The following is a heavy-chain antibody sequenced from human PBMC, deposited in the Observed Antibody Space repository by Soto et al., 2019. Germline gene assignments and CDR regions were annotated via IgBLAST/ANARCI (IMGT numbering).Heavy chain of an antibody. CDR2: ISSTGST. V-gene: IGHV4-30-4*01. CDR1: GGSISSGDYF. Sequence: QVQLQESGPGLVKPSQTLSLTCTVSGGSISSGDYFWSWIRRSPGKGLEWIGYISSTGSTYYNPSLKSRVSVSRDTSKNQFSLKLSSVTTTDTAVYYCARGLVIRPYYYHGMDVWGQGTTVTVSS. CDR3: ARGLVIRPYYYHGMDV. D-gene: IGHD3-9*01. J-gene: IGHJ6*02.